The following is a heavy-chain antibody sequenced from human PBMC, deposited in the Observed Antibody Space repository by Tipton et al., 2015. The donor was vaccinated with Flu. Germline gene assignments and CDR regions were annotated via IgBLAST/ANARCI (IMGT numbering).Heavy chain of an antibody. CDR1: GFTFDDYA. CDR3: ASLSGDGSNEYPRPRDY. J-gene: IGHJ4*02. CDR2: ISWNSGSI. V-gene: IGHV3-9*01. D-gene: IGHD5-24*01. Sequence: SLRLSCAASGFTFDDYAMHWVRQAPGKGLEWVSGISWNSGSIGYADSVKGRFTISRDNAKNSLYLQMNSLRAEDTAVYYCASLSGDGSNEYPRPRDYWGQGTLVTVSS.